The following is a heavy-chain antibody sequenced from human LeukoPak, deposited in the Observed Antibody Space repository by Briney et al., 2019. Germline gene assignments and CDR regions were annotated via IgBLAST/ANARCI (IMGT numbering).Heavy chain of an antibody. CDR3: ARGGGYSGYCFDY. J-gene: IGHJ4*02. D-gene: IGHD5-12*01. V-gene: IGHV3-30-3*01. Sequence: PGRSLRLSCPASGFTFSSYAMHWVRQAPGKGLEWVAVISYDGSNKYYADSVKGRFTISRDNSKNTLYLQMNSLRAEDTAVYYCARGGGYSGYCFDYWGQGTLVTVSS. CDR1: GFTFSSYA. CDR2: ISYDGSNK.